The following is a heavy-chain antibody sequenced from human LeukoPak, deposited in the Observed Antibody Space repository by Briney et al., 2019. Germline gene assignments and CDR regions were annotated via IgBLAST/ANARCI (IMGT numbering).Heavy chain of an antibody. CDR2: INSSYCST. CDR3: ARLYGSGSYYGDY. CDR1: GYTFTSYY. J-gene: IGHJ4*02. Sequence: GASVKVSCKASGYTFTSYYMLYVRQAPGQGREGMGIINSSYCSTSYAQKFQGRVTMTRDMSTSTAYMALSSLTSEDTAVYYCARLYGSGSYYGDYWGQGTLVTVSS. V-gene: IGHV1-46*01. D-gene: IGHD3-10*01.